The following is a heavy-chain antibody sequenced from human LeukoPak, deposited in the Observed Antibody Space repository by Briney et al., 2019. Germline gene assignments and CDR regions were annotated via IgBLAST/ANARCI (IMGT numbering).Heavy chain of an antibody. V-gene: IGHV3-48*02. CDR3: SRKAWGRGDY. J-gene: IGHJ4*02. Sequence: GGSLRFSCAASAFAFSNYWMTWVHQAPGKGLEWVSYISSSSSTIYYADSVKGRFTISRDNAKNSLYLQMNSQRDEDKAVYYCSRKAWGRGDYWGQGTLVTVSS. D-gene: IGHD3-16*01. CDR2: ISSSSSTI. CDR1: AFAFSNYW.